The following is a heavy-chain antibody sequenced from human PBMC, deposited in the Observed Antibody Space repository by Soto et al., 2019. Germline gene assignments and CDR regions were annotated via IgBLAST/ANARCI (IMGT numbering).Heavy chain of an antibody. CDR3: ARAKELEPTIFGVVLETYYYYYGMDV. J-gene: IGHJ6*02. V-gene: IGHV1-69*13. CDR2: IIPIFGTA. D-gene: IGHD3-3*01. CDR1: GGTFSSYA. Sequence: SVKVSFKACGGTFSSYAISWLRQAPGQGLEWMGGIIPIFGTANYAQKFQGRVTITADESTSTAYMELSSLRSEDTAVYYCARAKELEPTIFGVVLETYYYYYGMDVWGQGTTVTVSS.